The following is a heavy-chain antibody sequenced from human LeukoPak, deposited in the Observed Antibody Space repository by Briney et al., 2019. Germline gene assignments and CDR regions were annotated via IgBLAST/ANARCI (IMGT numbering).Heavy chain of an antibody. CDR3: ARGEAGYYFDY. Sequence: SVKVSCKASGGTFSSYAISWVRQAPGQGLEWMGRIIPILGIANYAQKLQGRVTMTTDTSTSTAYMELRSPRSDDTAVYYCARGEAGYYFDYWGQGTLVTVSS. J-gene: IGHJ4*02. CDR2: IIPILGIA. CDR1: GGTFSSYA. V-gene: IGHV1-69*04. D-gene: IGHD3-10*01.